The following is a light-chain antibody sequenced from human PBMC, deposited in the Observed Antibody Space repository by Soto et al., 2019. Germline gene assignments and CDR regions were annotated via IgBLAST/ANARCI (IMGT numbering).Light chain of an antibody. CDR2: GAY. CDR3: QHYNYWPPKT. Sequence: EIVMTHSPATLSVSPGERTTLSFSASQSVGNNLAWYQQKPGQAPRLLIYGAYTRATGIPARFSGSGSGTDFTLTISSLQSEDFAVYYCQHYNYWPPKTFGQGTKVDIK. J-gene: IGKJ1*01. V-gene: IGKV3-15*01. CDR1: QSVGNN.